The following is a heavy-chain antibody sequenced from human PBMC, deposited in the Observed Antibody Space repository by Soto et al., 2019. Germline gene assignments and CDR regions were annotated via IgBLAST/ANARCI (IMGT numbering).Heavy chain of an antibody. V-gene: IGHV1-69*13. Sequence: ASVKVSCKASGGTFSSYAISWVRQAPGQGLEWMGGIIPIFGTANYAQKFQGRVTITADESTSTAYMELSSLRSEDTAVYYCARDLLAVAGPYTYDAFDIWGQGTMVTVSS. CDR3: ARDLLAVAGPYTYDAFDI. J-gene: IGHJ3*02. CDR2: IIPIFGTA. CDR1: GGTFSSYA. D-gene: IGHD6-19*01.